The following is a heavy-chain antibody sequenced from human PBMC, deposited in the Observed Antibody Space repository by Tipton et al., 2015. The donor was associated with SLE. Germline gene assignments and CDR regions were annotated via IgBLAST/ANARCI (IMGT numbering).Heavy chain of an antibody. CDR3: AVDYGNYAHDAFD. CDR1: GASITRGSYY. D-gene: IGHD4-11*01. Sequence: GLVKPSETVSLTCSVSGASITRGSYYWAWIRQPPGKGLQWVGSVDSGGTIYSNPSLNTRATIFLDTSKNQVSLRLNSVTAADTAVYYCAVDYGNYAHDAFD. V-gene: IGHV4-39*01. J-gene: IGHJ3*01. CDR2: VDSGGTI.